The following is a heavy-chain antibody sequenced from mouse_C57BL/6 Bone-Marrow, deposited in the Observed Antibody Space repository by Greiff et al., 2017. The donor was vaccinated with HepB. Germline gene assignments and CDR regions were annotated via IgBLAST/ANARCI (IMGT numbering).Heavy chain of an antibody. CDR2: WNNDNY. Sequence: QQSQTLSLACTFSGISLSTSGMGLSWLRKPSGKALEWLASIWNNDNYYNPSLKSRLTISKETSNYQVFLKLTSVDTADSATYYGAWSPAYYRDWYFDVWGTGTTVTVSS. V-gene: IGHV8-2*01. CDR3: WSPAYYRDWYFDV. D-gene: IGHD2-12*01. CDR1: ISLSTSGMGL. J-gene: IGHJ1*03.